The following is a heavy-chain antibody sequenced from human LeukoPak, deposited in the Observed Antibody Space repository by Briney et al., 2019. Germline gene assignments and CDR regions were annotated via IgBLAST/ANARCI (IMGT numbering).Heavy chain of an antibody. V-gene: IGHV3-7*01. D-gene: IGHD2-15*01. CDR1: GFTFSTYW. CDR3: TRDTGCSGGRCYSFYDY. J-gene: IGHJ4*02. CDR2: IKEDGSGK. Sequence: QPGGSLRLSCAASGFTFSTYWMTWVRQAPGKGLEWVANIKEDGSGKYYVDSAKGRFTISRDNAKNSLYLQLNSLRAEDTAVYYCTRDTGCSGGRCYSFYDYWGQGTLVTVSS.